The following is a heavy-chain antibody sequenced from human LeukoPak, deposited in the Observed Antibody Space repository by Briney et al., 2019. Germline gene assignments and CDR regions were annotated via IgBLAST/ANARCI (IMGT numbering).Heavy chain of an antibody. D-gene: IGHD3-3*01. J-gene: IGHJ4*02. CDR3: ARGPDQYYDFWSGYYSAGPKYFDY. V-gene: IGHV4-34*01. CDR2: INHRGST. Sequence: PSETLSLTCAVYGGSFSGYYWSWIRQPPGKGLEWIGEINHRGSTNYNPSLKSRVTISVDTSKNQFSLKLSSVTAADTAVYYCARGPDQYYDFWSGYYSAGPKYFDYWGQGTLVTVSS. CDR1: GGSFSGYY.